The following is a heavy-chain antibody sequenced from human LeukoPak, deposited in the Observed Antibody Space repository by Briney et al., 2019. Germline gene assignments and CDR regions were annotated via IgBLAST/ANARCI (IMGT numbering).Heavy chain of an antibody. V-gene: IGHV4-38-2*02. CDR2: IYHSGST. CDR3: ARDSATYYYDSSGYFGERGFDY. J-gene: IGHJ4*02. Sequence: PSETLSLTCTVSGYSISSGYYWSWIRQPPGKGLEWIGSIYHSGSTYYNPSPKSRVTISVDTSKNQFSLKLSSVTAADTAVYYCARDSATYYYDSSGYFGERGFDYWGQGTLVTVSS. CDR1: GYSISSGYY. D-gene: IGHD3-22*01.